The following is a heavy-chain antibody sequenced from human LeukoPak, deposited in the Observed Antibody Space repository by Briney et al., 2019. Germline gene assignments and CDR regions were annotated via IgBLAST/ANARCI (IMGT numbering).Heavy chain of an antibody. D-gene: IGHD3-22*01. CDR2: ISGSGGST. CDR1: GFTFSSYA. J-gene: IGHJ5*02. CDR3: AKEVYDSSGYYNWFDP. V-gene: IGHV3-23*01. Sequence: GGSLRLSCAASGFTFSSYAMSWVRQAPGKGLEWVSAISGSGGSTYYADSVKGRFTISRDNSKNTLHLQMNSLRAEDTAVYYCAKEVYDSSGYYNWFDPWGQGTLVTVSS.